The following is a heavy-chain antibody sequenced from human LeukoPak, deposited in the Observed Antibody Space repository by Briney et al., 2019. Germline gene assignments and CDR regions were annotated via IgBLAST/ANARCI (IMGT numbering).Heavy chain of an antibody. J-gene: IGHJ4*02. CDR2: IYHSGST. CDR3: AREKNGDYYDSSGYSYYFDY. CDR1: GGSISSSNW. V-gene: IGHV4-4*02. Sequence: PSGTLSLTCAVSGGSISSSNWWSWVRQPPGKGLEWIGEIYHSGSTNYNPSLKSRVTISVDKSKNQFSLKLSSVTAADTAVYYCAREKNGDYYDSSGYSYYFDYWGQGTLVTVSS. D-gene: IGHD3-22*01.